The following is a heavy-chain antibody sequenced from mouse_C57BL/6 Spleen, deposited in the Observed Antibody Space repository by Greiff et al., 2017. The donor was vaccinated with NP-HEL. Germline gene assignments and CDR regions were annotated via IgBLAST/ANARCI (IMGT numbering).Heavy chain of an antibody. CDR1: GFSLTSYG. V-gene: IGHV2-2*01. Sequence: QVQLKESGPGLVQPSQSLSITCTVSGFSLTSYGVHWVRQSPGKGLEWLGVIWSGGSTDYNAAFISRLSISKDNSKSQVFFKMNSLQADDTAIYYCARTPKAQLGYYFDYWGQGTTLTVSS. CDR2: IWSGGST. J-gene: IGHJ2*01. CDR3: ARTPKAQLGYYFDY.